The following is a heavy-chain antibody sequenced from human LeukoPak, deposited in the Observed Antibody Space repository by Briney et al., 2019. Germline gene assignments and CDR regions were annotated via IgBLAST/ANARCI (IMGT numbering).Heavy chain of an antibody. Sequence: PGGSLRLSCAASGFTFSDYYMSWIRQAPGKGLEWVSYISSSSSYTNYADSAKGRFTISRDNAKNSLYLQMNSLRAEDTAVYYCARVSGSYFHYWGQGTLVTVSS. CDR1: GFTFSDYY. CDR2: ISSSSSYT. J-gene: IGHJ4*02. V-gene: IGHV3-11*05. CDR3: ARVSGSYFHY. D-gene: IGHD1-26*01.